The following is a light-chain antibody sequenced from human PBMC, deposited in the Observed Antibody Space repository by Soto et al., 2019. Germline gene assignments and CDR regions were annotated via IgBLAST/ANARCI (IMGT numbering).Light chain of an antibody. CDR1: QSVSSSY. CDR3: QQYGSSLTWT. J-gene: IGKJ1*01. V-gene: IGKV3-20*01. CDR2: GAS. Sequence: EIVLTQSPGTLSLSPGARATLSCRASQSVSSSYLAWYQQKPGQAPRLLIYGASSSATGIPDRFSGSGSGTDFTLTISRLEPEDFAVYYCQQYGSSLTWTFGQGTKVEIK.